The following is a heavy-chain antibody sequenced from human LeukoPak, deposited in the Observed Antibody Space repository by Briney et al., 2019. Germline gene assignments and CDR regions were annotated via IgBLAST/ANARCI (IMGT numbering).Heavy chain of an antibody. CDR2: MWYDGSRE. V-gene: IGHV3-33*01. CDR1: GFILSTHG. D-gene: IGHD1-26*01. CDR3: ARDLSFGSLDF. Sequence: GGSLRLSCAASGFILSTHGMDWVRQTPGKGLEWVAGMWYDGSREDYADSVKGRFTISRDMSKNTLNLQMNSLRVEDTAMFYCARDLSFGSLDFRGQGTLVTVSS. J-gene: IGHJ4*02.